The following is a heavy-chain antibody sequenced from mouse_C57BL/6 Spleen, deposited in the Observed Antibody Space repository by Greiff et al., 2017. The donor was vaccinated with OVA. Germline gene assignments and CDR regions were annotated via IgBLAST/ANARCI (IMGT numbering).Heavy chain of an antibody. D-gene: IGHD1-1*01. CDR3: ARRYYGSSMDY. V-gene: IGHV1-55*01. CDR1: GYTFTSYW. Sequence: VQLQQSGAELVKPGASVKMSCKASGYTFTSYWITWVKQRPGQGLEWIGDIYPGSGSTNYNEKFKSKATLTVDTSSSTAYMQLSSLTSEDSAVYYCARRYYGSSMDYWGQGTSVTVSS. CDR2: IYPGSGST. J-gene: IGHJ4*01.